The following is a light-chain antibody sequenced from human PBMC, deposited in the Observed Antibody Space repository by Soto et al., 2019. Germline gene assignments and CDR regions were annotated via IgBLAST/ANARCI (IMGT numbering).Light chain of an antibody. CDR2: GAS. V-gene: IGKV3-20*01. Sequence: EIVLTQSPGTLSLSPRERATLSCGASQSVTSNYLAWYQQKPGQAPRLLIFGASIRVKGIPDRFIGSGSGTDFTLTISRLEPEDFAVYYCQHYVTSLTTFGQGTKVEVK. J-gene: IGKJ1*01. CDR1: QSVTSNY. CDR3: QHYVTSLTT.